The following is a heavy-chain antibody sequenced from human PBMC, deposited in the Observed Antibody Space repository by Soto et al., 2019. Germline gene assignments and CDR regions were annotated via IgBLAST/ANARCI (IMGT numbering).Heavy chain of an antibody. Sequence: QVQLVQSGAEVKKPGASVKVSCKASGYTFTSYGISWVRQAPGQGLEWMGWISAYNGNTNYAQKLQGRVTMTTDTSASTAYRELRSLRSDDPAVYYCGRAAKYCSRTSCPNLVGGMAAGGQGPTFTVPS. CDR1: GYTFTSYG. D-gene: IGHD2-2*01. J-gene: IGHJ6*02. V-gene: IGHV1-18*04. CDR3: GRAAKYCSRTSCPNLVGGMAA. CDR2: ISAYNGNT.